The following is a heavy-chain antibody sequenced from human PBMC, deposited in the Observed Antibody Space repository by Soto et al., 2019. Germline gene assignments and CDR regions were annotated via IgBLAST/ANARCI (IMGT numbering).Heavy chain of an antibody. CDR2: IIPIFGTA. J-gene: IGHJ6*02. CDR3: ARDLYYYGSGSSPTESYYYYGMDV. Sequence: SVKVSCKASGGTFSSYAISWVRQAPGQGLEWMGGIIPIFGTANYAQKFQGRVTITADESTSTAYMELSSLRSEDTAVYYCARDLYYYGSGSSPTESYYYYGMDVWGQGTTVTVSS. CDR1: GGTFSSYA. D-gene: IGHD3-10*01. V-gene: IGHV1-69*13.